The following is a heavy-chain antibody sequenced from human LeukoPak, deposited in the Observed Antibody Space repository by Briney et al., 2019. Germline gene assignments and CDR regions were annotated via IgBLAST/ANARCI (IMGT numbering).Heavy chain of an antibody. Sequence: GESLKISCKGSGYSFTSYWFGWVRQMPGTGLEWMGIIYPGDSDTRYSPSFQGQVTISADKSISTAYLQWSSLKASDTAMYYCARRGYGGNSAAAFDIWGQGTMVTVSS. CDR3: ARRGYGGNSAAAFDI. J-gene: IGHJ3*02. D-gene: IGHD4-23*01. CDR1: GYSFTSYW. V-gene: IGHV5-51*01. CDR2: IYPGDSDT.